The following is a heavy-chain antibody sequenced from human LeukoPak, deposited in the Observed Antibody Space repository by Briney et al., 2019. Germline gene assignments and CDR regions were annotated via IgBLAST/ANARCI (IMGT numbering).Heavy chain of an antibody. CDR2: IYYSGST. CDR1: GGSISSYY. Sequence: PSETLSLTCTVSGGSISSYYWSWIRQPPGKGLEWIGYIYYSGSTNYNPSLKSRVTISVDTSKNQFSLKLSSVTAADTAVYYCARHYGSGSYYPSDWGQGTLVTVSS. CDR3: ARHYGSGSYYPSD. D-gene: IGHD3-10*01. V-gene: IGHV4-59*01. J-gene: IGHJ4*02.